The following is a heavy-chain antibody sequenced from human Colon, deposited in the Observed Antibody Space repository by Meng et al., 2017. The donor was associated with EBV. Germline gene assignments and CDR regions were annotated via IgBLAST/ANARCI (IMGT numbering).Heavy chain of an antibody. CDR3: ARHFINWFDP. V-gene: IGHV4-59*08. Sequence: QLQLPESCPALGKPPEALSLTCTVSGGSSGSYYWSWIRQPPGKGLEWIGYIYYSGSTNYNPSLKSRVTISVDTSKNQFSLKLSSVTAADTAVYYCARHFINWFDPWGQGTLVTVSS. J-gene: IGHJ5*02. CDR2: IYYSGST. CDR1: GGSSGSYY.